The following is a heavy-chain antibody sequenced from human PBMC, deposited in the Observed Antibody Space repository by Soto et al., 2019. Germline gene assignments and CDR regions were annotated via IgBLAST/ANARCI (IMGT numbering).Heavy chain of an antibody. CDR3: ARDLRLVAYNWFDP. Sequence: SVMVASTESGYTFTSYYMPWGRQATGQGLEWMGIINPSGGSTSYAQKFQGRVTMTRDTSTSTVYRELSSLRSEDTAVYYCARDLRLVAYNWFDPWGQGTLVTVSS. D-gene: IGHD2-8*02. CDR2: INPSGGST. V-gene: IGHV1-46*01. J-gene: IGHJ5*02. CDR1: GYTFTSYY.